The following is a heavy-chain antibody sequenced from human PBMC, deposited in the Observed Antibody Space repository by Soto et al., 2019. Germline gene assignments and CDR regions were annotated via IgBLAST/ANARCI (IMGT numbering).Heavy chain of an antibody. CDR3: ARDPAADGYYGMDV. CDR2: ISSMSSHI. D-gene: IGHD6-13*01. J-gene: IGHJ6*02. CDR1: EFSFSTYN. Sequence: EVQLVESGGGLVKPGGSLRLSCVASEFSFSTYNMNWVRQAPGKGLEWVSFISSMSSHIHYADSVKGRFTISRDNAKNSLYLQMNSLRAEDTAVYYCARDPAADGYYGMDVWGQGTTVTVSS. V-gene: IGHV3-21*01.